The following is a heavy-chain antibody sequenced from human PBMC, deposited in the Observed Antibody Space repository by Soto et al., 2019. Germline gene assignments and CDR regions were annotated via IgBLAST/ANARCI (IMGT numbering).Heavy chain of an antibody. CDR3: ARAAPDVPYYYYMDV. V-gene: IGHV4-34*01. J-gene: IGHJ6*03. CDR1: GGSFSGYY. D-gene: IGHD3-10*02. CDR2: INHSGST. Sequence: SETLSLTCAVYGGSFSGYYWSWIRQPPGKGLEWIGEINHSGSTNYNPSLKSRVTISVDTSKNQFSLKLSSVTAADTAVYYCARAAPDVPYYYYMDVWGKGTTVTVSS.